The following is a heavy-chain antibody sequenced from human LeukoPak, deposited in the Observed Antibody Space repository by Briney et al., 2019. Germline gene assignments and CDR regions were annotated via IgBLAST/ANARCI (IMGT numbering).Heavy chain of an antibody. Sequence: SETLSLTCTVSGGSISSGGYYWSWIRQPPGKCLEWIGYIYHSGSTYYNPSLKSRVTISVDRSKNQFSLKLSSVTAADTAVYYCARGSPETDYWGQGTLVTVSS. J-gene: IGHJ4*02. CDR2: IYHSGST. CDR1: GGSISSGGYY. CDR3: ARGSPETDY. V-gene: IGHV4-30-2*01.